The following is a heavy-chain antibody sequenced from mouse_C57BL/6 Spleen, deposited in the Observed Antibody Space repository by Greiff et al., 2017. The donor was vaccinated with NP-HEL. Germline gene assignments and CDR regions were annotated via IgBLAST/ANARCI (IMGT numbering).Heavy chain of an antibody. V-gene: IGHV5-4*01. Sequence: EVQRVESGGGLVKPGGSLKLSCAASGFTFSSYAMSWVRQTPEKRLEWVATISDGGSYTYYPDNVKGRFTISRDNAKNNLYLQMSHLKSEDTAMYYCARGGYDGDYYAMDYWGQGTSVTVSS. CDR2: ISDGGSYT. CDR1: GFTFSSYA. J-gene: IGHJ4*01. D-gene: IGHD2-2*01. CDR3: ARGGYDGDYYAMDY.